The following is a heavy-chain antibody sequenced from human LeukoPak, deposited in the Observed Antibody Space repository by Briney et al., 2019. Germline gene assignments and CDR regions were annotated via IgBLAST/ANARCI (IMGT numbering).Heavy chain of an antibody. V-gene: IGHV3-23*01. CDR3: AKVGLAGATYYYYYGMDV. D-gene: IGHD1-26*01. CDR2: ISGSGGST. J-gene: IGHJ6*02. Sequence: GSLRLSCAASGFTFSSYAMSWVRQAPGKGLEWVSAISGSGGSTYYADSVKGRFTISRDNSKNTLYLQMNSLRAEDTAVYYCAKVGLAGATYYYYYGMDVWGQGTTVTASS. CDR1: GFTFSSYA.